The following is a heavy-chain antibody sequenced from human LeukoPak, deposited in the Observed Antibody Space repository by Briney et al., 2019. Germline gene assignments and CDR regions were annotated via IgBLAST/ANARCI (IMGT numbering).Heavy chain of an antibody. D-gene: IGHD6-19*01. J-gene: IGHJ4*02. V-gene: IGHV4-59*01. CDR1: GGSISSYY. CDR2: IYYSGST. CDR3: AREEKWLVGFDY. Sequence: PSETLSPTCTVSGGSISSYYWSWIRQPPGKGLEWIGYIYYSGSTNYNPSLKSRVTISVDTSKNQFSLKLSSVTAADTAVYYCAREEKWLVGFDYWGQGTLVTVSS.